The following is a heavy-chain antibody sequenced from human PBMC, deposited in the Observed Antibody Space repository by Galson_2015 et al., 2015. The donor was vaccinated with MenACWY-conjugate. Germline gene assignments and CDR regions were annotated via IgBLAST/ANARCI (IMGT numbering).Heavy chain of an antibody. CDR3: ARATVVTPGAFWY. CDR1: GYTFTGYY. D-gene: IGHD4-23*01. V-gene: IGHV1-2*04. CDR2: INPNSGGT. J-gene: IGHJ4*02. Sequence: SVKVSCKASGYTFTGYYMHWVRQAPGQGLEWMGWINPNSGGTNYAQKFQGWVTMTRDTSISTAYMELSRLRSDDTAVYYCARATVVTPGAFWYWGQGTLVTVSS.